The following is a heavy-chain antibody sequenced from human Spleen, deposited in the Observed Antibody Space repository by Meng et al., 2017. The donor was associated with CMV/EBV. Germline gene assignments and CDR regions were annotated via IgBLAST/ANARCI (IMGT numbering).Heavy chain of an antibody. J-gene: IGHJ6*02. CDR3: ARGVAAAGMTIYYYYGMDV. Sequence: GESLKISCAASEFTFSTHDRHWVRQAPGKGLEWAAFIWYDGSNKYYGDSLRGRFTISRDNAKNSLYLQMNSLRAEDTAVYYCARGVAAAGMTIYYYYGMDVWGQGTTVTVSS. D-gene: IGHD6-13*01. V-gene: IGHV3-33*01. CDR1: EFTFSTHD. CDR2: IWYDGSNK.